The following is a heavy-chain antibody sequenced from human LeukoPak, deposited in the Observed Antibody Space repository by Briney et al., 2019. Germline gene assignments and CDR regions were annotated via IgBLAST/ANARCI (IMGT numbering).Heavy chain of an antibody. Sequence: ASVKVSCKASGYTFTSYHINWVRQATGQGLEWMGWMNPNSGNTGYAQKFQGRVTMTRNTSISTAYMELSSLRSEDTAVYYCATAVTTWIGYYYYGMDVWGQGTTVTVSS. CDR3: ATAVTTWIGYYYYGMDV. CDR1: GYTFTSYH. V-gene: IGHV1-8*01. D-gene: IGHD4-17*01. J-gene: IGHJ6*02. CDR2: MNPNSGNT.